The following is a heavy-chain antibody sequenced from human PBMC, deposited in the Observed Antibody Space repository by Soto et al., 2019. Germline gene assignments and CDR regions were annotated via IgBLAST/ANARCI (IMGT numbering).Heavy chain of an antibody. CDR1: GFTFGSYA. J-gene: IGHJ4*02. V-gene: IGHV3-23*01. CDR3: AYSSTPFDY. D-gene: IGHD6-13*01. CDR2: ISGSGGST. Sequence: GGSLRLSCAAPGFTFGSYAMSWVRQAPGKGLEWVSAISGSGGSTYYADSVKGRFTISRDNSKNTLYLQMNSLRAEDTAVYYCAYSSTPFDYWGQGTLVTVSS.